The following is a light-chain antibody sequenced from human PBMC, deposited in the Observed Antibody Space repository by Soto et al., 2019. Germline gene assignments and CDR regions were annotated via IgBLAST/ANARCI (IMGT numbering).Light chain of an antibody. CDR2: WAS. Sequence: DIVMTQSPDSLAVSLGERATINCKSSQSVLYSSNNKNYLAWYQQKPGQPPKLLIYWASTRESGVPDRFSGSGSGTDFTLTIISLQAEDVAVYYCQQYYSLYTFGPGTKLEIK. V-gene: IGKV4-1*01. CDR1: QSVLYSSNNKNY. CDR3: QQYYSLYT. J-gene: IGKJ2*01.